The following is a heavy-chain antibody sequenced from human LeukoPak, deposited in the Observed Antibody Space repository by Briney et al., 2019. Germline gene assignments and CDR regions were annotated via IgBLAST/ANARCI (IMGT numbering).Heavy chain of an antibody. CDR1: GGSISSYY. Sequence: SETLSLTCTVAGGSISSYYWRWIRQPAGKGLEWIGRIYTSGSTNCNPSLKSRVTMSVDTSKNQFSLKLSSVTAADTAVYYCVRYLYPSYRSLAGLDPWGQGTLVTVSS. CDR3: VRYLYPSYRSLAGLDP. D-gene: IGHD5-18*01. CDR2: IYTSGST. V-gene: IGHV4-4*07. J-gene: IGHJ5*02.